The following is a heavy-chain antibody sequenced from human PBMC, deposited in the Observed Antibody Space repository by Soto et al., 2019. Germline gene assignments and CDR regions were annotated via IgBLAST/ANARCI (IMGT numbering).Heavy chain of an antibody. CDR3: ASTYSSSWYRYYYYYMDV. Sequence: SETLSLTCTVSGGSISSYYWSWIRQPPGKGLEWIGYIYYSGSTNYNPSLKSLVTISVDTSKNQFSLKLSSVTAADTAVYYCASTYSSSWYRYYYYYMDVWGKGTTVTVSS. V-gene: IGHV4-59*08. CDR2: IYYSGST. J-gene: IGHJ6*03. D-gene: IGHD6-13*01. CDR1: GGSISSYY.